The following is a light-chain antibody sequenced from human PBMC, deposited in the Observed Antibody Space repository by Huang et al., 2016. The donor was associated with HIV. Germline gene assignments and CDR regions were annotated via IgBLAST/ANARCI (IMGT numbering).Light chain of an antibody. V-gene: IGKV3-11*01. CDR1: QGLATY. Sequence: EIVLTQSPATLSLSPGERATLSCRASQGLATYLSWYQQKPGQAPRLLNSDASNRATGIPAKFSGSLSGTDFTLTISSLEPEDFAVYYCQQRGNWQLTFGGGTKVEIK. J-gene: IGKJ4*01. CDR2: DAS. CDR3: QQRGNWQLT.